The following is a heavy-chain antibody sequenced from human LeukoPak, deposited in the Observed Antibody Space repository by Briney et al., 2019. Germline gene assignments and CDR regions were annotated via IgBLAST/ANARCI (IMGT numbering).Heavy chain of an antibody. J-gene: IGHJ6*04. D-gene: IGHD2-2*01. Sequence: GGSLRLSCAASGFTFSNAWVSWVRQAPGKGLECVGRIKSKTDGGTTDYAAPVKGRFTISRDDSKNTLYLQMSSLKTEDTAVYYCTLQGYCRSTSCPDYYYYGVDVWGKGTTVTVSS. V-gene: IGHV3-15*01. CDR3: TLQGYCRSTSCPDYYYYGVDV. CDR2: IKSKTDGGTT. CDR1: GFTFSNAW.